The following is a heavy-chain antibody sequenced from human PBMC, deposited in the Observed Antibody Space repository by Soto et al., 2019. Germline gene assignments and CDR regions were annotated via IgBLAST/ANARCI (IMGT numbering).Heavy chain of an antibody. D-gene: IGHD3-22*01. V-gene: IGHV3-48*01. CDR3: ASSNGCIDH. Sequence: GGSLSLSCAASGFTFCSYSMNWVRQAPGEGLEWLSYITGSSGTYYADSVKGRFTISRDNAKNSLYLQMNSLRVEDTAVYYCASSNGCIDHWGQGIQVTVSS. J-gene: IGHJ4*02. CDR2: ITGSSGT. CDR1: GFTFCSYS.